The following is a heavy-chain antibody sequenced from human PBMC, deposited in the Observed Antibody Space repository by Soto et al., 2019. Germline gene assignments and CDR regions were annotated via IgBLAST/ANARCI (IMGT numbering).Heavy chain of an antibody. CDR1: GFTVSSNY. V-gene: IGHV4-34*01. CDR2: INHSGST. CDR3: ASRSGWYLGRYFDY. D-gene: IGHD6-19*01. J-gene: IGHJ4*02. Sequence: PGGSLRLSCAASGFTVSSNYMSWVRQPPGKGLEWIGEINHSGSTNYNPSLKSRVTILVDTSKNQFSLKLSSVTAADTAVYYCASRSGWYLGRYFDYWGQGTLVTVSS.